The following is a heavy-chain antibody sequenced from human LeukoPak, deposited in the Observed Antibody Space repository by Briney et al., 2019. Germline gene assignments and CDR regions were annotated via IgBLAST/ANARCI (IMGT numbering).Heavy chain of an antibody. CDR2: IYTSGST. CDR1: GGSISSYY. J-gene: IGHJ5*02. V-gene: IGHV4-4*07. Sequence: SETLSLTCTVSGGSISSYYWSWIRQPAGRGLEWIGRIYTSGSTNYDPSLKSRVTISVDTSKNQFSLKLSSVTAADTAVYYCARDFPKWELLRFDPWGQGTLVTVSS. CDR3: ARDFPKWELLRFDP. D-gene: IGHD1-26*01.